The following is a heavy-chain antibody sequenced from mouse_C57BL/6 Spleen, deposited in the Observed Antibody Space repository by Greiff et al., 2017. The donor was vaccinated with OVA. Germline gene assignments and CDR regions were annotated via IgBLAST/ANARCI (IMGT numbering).Heavy chain of an antibody. Sequence: EVQLQQSGPELVKPGASVKISCKASGYTFTDYYMNWVKQSHGKSLEWIGDINPNNGGTSYNQKFKGKATLTVDKSSSTAYMELRSLTSEDSAVYYCARSFYYYGSSSWFAYWGQGTLVTVSA. CDR1: GYTFTDYY. CDR2: INPNNGGT. D-gene: IGHD1-1*01. J-gene: IGHJ3*01. V-gene: IGHV1-26*01. CDR3: ARSFYYYGSSSWFAY.